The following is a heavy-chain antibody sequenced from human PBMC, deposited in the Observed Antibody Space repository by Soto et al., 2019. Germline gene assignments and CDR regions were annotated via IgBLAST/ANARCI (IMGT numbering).Heavy chain of an antibody. CDR2: INPSGGST. CDR3: AREISDFWSGYYKGDFDY. CDR1: GYTFTSYY. Sequence: ASVKVSCKASGYTFTSYYMHWVRQAPGQGLEWMGIINPSGGSTSYAQKFQGRVTMTRDTSTSTVYMELSSLRSEDTAVYYCAREISDFWSGYYKGDFDYWGQGTLVTVSS. J-gene: IGHJ4*02. V-gene: IGHV1-46*01. D-gene: IGHD3-3*01.